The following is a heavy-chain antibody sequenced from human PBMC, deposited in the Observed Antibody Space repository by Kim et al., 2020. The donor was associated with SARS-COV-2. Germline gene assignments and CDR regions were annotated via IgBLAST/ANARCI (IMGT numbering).Heavy chain of an antibody. J-gene: IGHJ4*02. V-gene: IGHV4-30-2*04. CDR3: ASLNWNHLTYCDY. D-gene: IGHD1-20*01. Sequence: YNPSLKRRVTISVDTSKNQFSLKLSSVTAADTAVYYWASLNWNHLTYCDYWGQGTLVTVSS.